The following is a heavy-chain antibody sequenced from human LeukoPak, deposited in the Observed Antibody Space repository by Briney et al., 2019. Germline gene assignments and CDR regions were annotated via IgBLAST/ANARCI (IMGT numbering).Heavy chain of an antibody. CDR1: GGSISSGSYY. CDR2: IYTSGST. V-gene: IGHV4-61*02. CDR3: AREPKTGRVAFDI. J-gene: IGHJ3*02. Sequence: SEILSLTCTVSGGSISSGSYYWSWIRQPAGKGLEWIGRIYTSGSTNYNPSLKSRVTISVDTSKNQFSLKLSSVTAADTAVYYCAREPKTGRVAFDIWGQGTMVTVSS. D-gene: IGHD1-1*01.